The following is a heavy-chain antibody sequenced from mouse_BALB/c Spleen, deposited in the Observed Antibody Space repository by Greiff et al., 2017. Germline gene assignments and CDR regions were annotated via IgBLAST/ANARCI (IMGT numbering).Heavy chain of an antibody. Sequence: QVQLKQSGAELVRPGTSVKVSCKASGYAFTNYLIEWVKQRPGQGLEWIGVINPGSGGTNYNEKFKGKATLTADKSSSTAYMQLSSLTSDDSAVYFCARYDERFAYWGQGTLVTVSA. CDR3: ARYDERFAY. D-gene: IGHD2-14*01. J-gene: IGHJ3*01. CDR1: GYAFTNYL. CDR2: INPGSGGT. V-gene: IGHV1-54*01.